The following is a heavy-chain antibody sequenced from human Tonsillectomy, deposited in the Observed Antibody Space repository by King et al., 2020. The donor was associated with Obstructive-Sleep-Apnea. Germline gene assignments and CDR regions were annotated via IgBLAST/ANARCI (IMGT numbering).Heavy chain of an antibody. CDR2: IYCGGST. CDR1: GFTVSSNY. Sequence: VQLVESGGGLVQPGGSLRLSCAASGFTVSSNYISWVRQAPGKGLEWVSVIYCGGSTYFADSVNGRFTISRDNSKNTLYLQMNSLRAEDTAVYYCARDFRGPDNFYGMDVWGQGTTVTVSS. CDR3: ARDFRGPDNFYGMDV. V-gene: IGHV3-66*01. J-gene: IGHJ6*02.